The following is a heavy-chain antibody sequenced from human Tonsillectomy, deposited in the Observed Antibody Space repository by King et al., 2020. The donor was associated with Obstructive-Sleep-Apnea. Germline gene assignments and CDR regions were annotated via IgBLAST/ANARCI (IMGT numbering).Heavy chain of an antibody. D-gene: IGHD2-8*01. CDR2: IYYSGST. Sequence: LQLQESGPGLVKPSETLSLTCTVSGGSISSSSYYWGWIRQPPGKGLEWIGSIYYSGSTYYNPSLKSRVTISVDTSKNQFSLKLSSVTAADTAVYYCARDWGEYAMISYYFDYWGQGTLVTVSS. J-gene: IGHJ4*02. CDR3: ARDWGEYAMISYYFDY. CDR1: GGSISSSSYY. V-gene: IGHV4-39*07.